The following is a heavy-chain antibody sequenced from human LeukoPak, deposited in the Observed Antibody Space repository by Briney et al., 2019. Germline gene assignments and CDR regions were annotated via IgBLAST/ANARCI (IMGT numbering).Heavy chain of an antibody. CDR2: INQDGSEI. J-gene: IGHJ4*02. D-gene: IGHD6-13*01. Sequence: GGSLRLSCAASGFSFSSHWMSWVRQAPRKGLEWVANINQDGSEIDYVDSVKGRFTISRDNAKNSLYLQMNSLRAEDTAIYYCARDGVAAGIYFDYWGQGTLVTVSS. CDR3: ARDGVAAGIYFDY. V-gene: IGHV3-7*05. CDR1: GFSFSSHW.